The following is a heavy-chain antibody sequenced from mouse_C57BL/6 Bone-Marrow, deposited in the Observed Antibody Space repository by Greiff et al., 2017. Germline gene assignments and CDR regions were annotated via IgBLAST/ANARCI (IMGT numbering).Heavy chain of an antibody. Sequence: EVQLQQSGPELVKPGASVKISCKASGYTFTDYYMNWVKQSHGKSLEWIGDINPNNGGTSYNQKFKGKATLTVDKSSSTAYMELRSLTSEDSAVYYCAKRGLLRGYWGQGTTLTVSS. D-gene: IGHD1-1*01. CDR1: GYTFTDYY. V-gene: IGHV1-26*01. J-gene: IGHJ2*01. CDR2: INPNNGGT. CDR3: AKRGLLRGY.